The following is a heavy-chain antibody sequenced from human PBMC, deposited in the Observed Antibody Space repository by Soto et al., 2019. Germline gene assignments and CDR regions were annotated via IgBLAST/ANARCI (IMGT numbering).Heavy chain of an antibody. CDR3: AKNPNDRAATSNYNMYV. V-gene: IGHV3-23*01. D-gene: IGHD6-13*01. CDR1: GFTFSSDA. CDR2: ISGSGGST. Sequence: HPGGSLRLCCAASGFTFSSDAMCWVRQAPGKGLEWVSAISGSGGSTYYADSVKGRFTISRDNSKNTLYLQMNSLRAEDTAVYYCAKNPNDRAATSNYNMYVWGKGTTATV. J-gene: IGHJ6*03.